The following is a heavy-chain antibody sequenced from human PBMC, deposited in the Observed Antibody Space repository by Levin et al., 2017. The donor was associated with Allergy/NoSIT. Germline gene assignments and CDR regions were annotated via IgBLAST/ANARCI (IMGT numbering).Heavy chain of an antibody. J-gene: IGHJ4*02. CDR2: INPKSGGT. V-gene: IGHV1-2*02. CDR1: GYTFTDNH. CDR3: ARGDENGYSYPPFDY. D-gene: IGHD5-18*01. Sequence: PGASVKVSCKTSGYTFTDNHIHWVRQAPGQGLEWMGCINPKSGGTKYAQKFQGRVTMTGHTSISTAYMELSRLRSDDTAFYYCARGDENGYSYPPFDYWGQGTLVTVSS.